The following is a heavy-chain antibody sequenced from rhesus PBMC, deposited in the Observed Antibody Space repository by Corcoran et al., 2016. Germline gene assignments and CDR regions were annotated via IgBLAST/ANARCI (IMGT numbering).Heavy chain of an antibody. CDR3: ARSIAGTLDV. D-gene: IGHD1-14*01. V-gene: IGHV4-57*02. CDR1: GGYISSSNW. CDR2: ISCSGGSP. J-gene: IGHJ5-2*02. Sequence: QLQLQESGPGLVKPSATLSLTCAVSGGYISSSNWWSWIRQPPGKGREWIVRISCSGGSPSYNHSLKSRVTISTDTSKNQFSLKVSSVTAADTAVYYCARSIAGTLDVWGRGVLVTVSS.